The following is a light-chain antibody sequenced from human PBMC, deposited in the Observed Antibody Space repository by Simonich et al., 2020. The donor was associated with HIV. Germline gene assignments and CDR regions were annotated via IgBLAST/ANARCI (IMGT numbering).Light chain of an antibody. J-gene: IGKJ5*01. Sequence: ETVMTQSPATLSVSPGERAILSCRASQSVSSNLAWYQQKPGQAPRLLSYGASIRATAFPARFSGSGSGTEFTLTISSLQSEDFAVYYCQQRSNWPITFGQGTRLEIK. CDR1: QSVSSN. CDR2: GAS. CDR3: QQRSNWPIT. V-gene: IGKV3-15*01.